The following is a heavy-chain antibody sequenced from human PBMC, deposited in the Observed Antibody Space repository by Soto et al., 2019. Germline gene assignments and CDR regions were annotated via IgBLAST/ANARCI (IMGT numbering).Heavy chain of an antibody. D-gene: IGHD6-19*01. V-gene: IGHV3-64*01. CDR2: INTNGVNT. Sequence: PGGSLRLSCAASGLTFSGYSMFWVRQAPGKGLEYVSAINTNGVNTFYAKSVKGRFTISRDNSKNTMYLQMGSLRAEDMAVYYCARGRVEDSSGWATYFDYWGQGTLVTVSS. J-gene: IGHJ4*02. CDR3: ARGRVEDSSGWATYFDY. CDR1: GLTFSGYS.